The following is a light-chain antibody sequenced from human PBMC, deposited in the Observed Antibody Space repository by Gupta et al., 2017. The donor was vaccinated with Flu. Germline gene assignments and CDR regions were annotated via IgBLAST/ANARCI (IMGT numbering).Light chain of an antibody. V-gene: IGKV3-20*01. CDR3: QYYGNSL. CDR2: GAS. Sequence: EIVLTQSPGTLSLSPGERATLSCRATQTVTSSYLAWYHQKPGQAPRLLIYGASSRATGIPERCSGRGSRAEFTLTISRLEPEVVGVYYWQYYGNSLFGGGTKVEIK. CDR1: QTVTSSY. J-gene: IGKJ4*01.